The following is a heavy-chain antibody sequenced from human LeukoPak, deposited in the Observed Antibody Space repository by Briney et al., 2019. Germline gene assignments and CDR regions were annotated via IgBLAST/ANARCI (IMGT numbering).Heavy chain of an antibody. CDR3: AGDYGDYEGASDI. CDR2: IYYSGSS. J-gene: IGHJ3*02. CDR1: GGSISSSSSY. D-gene: IGHD4-17*01. Sequence: SETLSLTCSVSGGSISSSSSYWGWIRQPPGKGLEWIGSIYYSGSSFDNPALKSRVTISVDTSKNQFSLKLSSVTAADTAVYFCAGDYGDYEGASDIWGQGTMVTVSS. V-gene: IGHV4-39*07.